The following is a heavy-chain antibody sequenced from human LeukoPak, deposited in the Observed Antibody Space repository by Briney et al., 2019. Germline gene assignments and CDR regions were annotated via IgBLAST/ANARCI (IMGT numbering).Heavy chain of an antibody. V-gene: IGHV1-18*01. Sequence: ASVKVSCKASGYSFGIFGISWVRQAPGQGLEWMGWISANNGNTKYAQNLQGRVTMTTDTSTSTAYMELRSLRSDDTAVYYCARVGVVVPAAWFDPWGQGTLVTASS. CDR3: ARVGVVVPAAWFDP. CDR1: GYSFGIFG. J-gene: IGHJ5*02. CDR2: ISANNGNT. D-gene: IGHD2-2*01.